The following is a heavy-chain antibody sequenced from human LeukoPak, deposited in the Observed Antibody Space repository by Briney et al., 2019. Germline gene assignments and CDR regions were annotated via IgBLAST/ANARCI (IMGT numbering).Heavy chain of an antibody. V-gene: IGHV7-4-1*02. CDR2: INTNTGNP. Sequence: EASVKVSCKASGYTFTSYAMNWVRQAPGQGLEWMGWINTNTGNPTYAQGFTGRFVFSLDTSVSTAYLQISSLKAEDTAVYYCARDLSSLYPHYDSSYDYWGQGTLVTVSS. J-gene: IGHJ4*02. CDR3: ARDLSSLYPHYDSSYDY. CDR1: GYTFTSYA. D-gene: IGHD3-22*01.